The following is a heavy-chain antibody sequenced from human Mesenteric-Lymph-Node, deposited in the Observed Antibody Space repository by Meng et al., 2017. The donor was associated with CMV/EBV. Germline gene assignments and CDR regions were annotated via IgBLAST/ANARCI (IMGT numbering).Heavy chain of an antibody. D-gene: IGHD2-21*02. Sequence: QVQLVKPRAGVKRPGTSMTVYCKASGYTITGYYMHWVRQAPGQGLEWMGRSNPNRGGTNDARKLQGGVTMTRDTSSSTAYMELSRLKADNTAVHYGARKVTDHSCENWGQGNLVTVSS. J-gene: IGHJ4*02. CDR1: GYTITGYY. CDR2: SNPNRGGT. CDR3: ARKVTDHSCEN. V-gene: IGHV1-2*06.